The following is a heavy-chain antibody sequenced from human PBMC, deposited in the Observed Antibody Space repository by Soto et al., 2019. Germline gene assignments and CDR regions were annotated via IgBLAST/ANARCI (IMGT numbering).Heavy chain of an antibody. CDR2: INAHNSNT. D-gene: IGHD4-17*01. V-gene: IGHV1-18*01. Sequence: QVQLVQSGAEVKKPGASVKVSCKASGSTFPSSTVSWVRQAPGQGLEWMGWINAHNSNTKYAQKFQGRLTMTTDKSTGTGYMELRSLRSDDTAIYFCAIADYGDPDYWGQGTLVTVSS. CDR1: GSTFPSST. J-gene: IGHJ4*02. CDR3: AIADYGDPDY.